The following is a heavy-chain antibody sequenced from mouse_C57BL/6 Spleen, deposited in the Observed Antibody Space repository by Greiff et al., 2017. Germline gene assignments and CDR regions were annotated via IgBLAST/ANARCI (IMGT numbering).Heavy chain of an antibody. D-gene: IGHD2-4*01. CDR3: ASYDYDVAY. Sequence: QVHVKQSGAELAKPGASVKLSCKASGYTFTSYWMHWVKQRPGQGLEWIGYINPSSGYTKYNQKFKDKATLTADKSSSTAYMQLSSLTYEDSAVYYCASYDYDVAYWGQGTLVTVSA. J-gene: IGHJ3*01. CDR1: GYTFTSYW. V-gene: IGHV1-7*01. CDR2: INPSSGYT.